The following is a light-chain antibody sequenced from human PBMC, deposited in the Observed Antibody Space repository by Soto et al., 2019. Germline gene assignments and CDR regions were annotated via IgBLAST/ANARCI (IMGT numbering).Light chain of an antibody. CDR1: KLGDKY. J-gene: IGLJ2*01. V-gene: IGLV3-1*01. CDR2: QDS. Sequence: SYELTQPPSVSVSPGQTASITCSGDKLGDKYACWYQQKPGQSPVLVIYQDSKRLSGIPERFSGSNSWNTATLTISGTQAMDEADCYCQAWDSIFGLVFGGGTKLTVL. CDR3: QAWDSIFGLV.